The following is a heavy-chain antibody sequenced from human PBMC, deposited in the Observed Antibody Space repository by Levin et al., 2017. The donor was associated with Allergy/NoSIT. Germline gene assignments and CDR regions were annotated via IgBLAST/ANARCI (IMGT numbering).Heavy chain of an antibody. J-gene: IGHJ4*02. CDR2: ISSSSSYI. V-gene: IGHV3-21*01. D-gene: IGHD6-13*01. CDR3: ARSSRERAAAGTCFDY. Sequence: SCAASGFTFSSYSMNWVRQAPGKGLEWVSSISSSSSYIYYADSVKGRFTISRDNAKNSLYLQMNSLRAEDTAVYYCARSSRERAAAGTCFDYWGQGTLVTVSS. CDR1: GFTFSSYS.